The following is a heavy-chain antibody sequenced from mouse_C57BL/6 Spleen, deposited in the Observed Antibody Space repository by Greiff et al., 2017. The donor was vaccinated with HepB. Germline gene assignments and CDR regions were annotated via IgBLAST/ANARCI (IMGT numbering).Heavy chain of an antibody. J-gene: IGHJ4*01. CDR3: AREGDLLPLMDY. CDR2: IYPGDGDT. V-gene: IGHV1-82*01. CDR1: GYAFSSSW. D-gene: IGHD1-1*01. Sequence: QVQLKESGPELVKPGASVKISCKASGYAFSSSWMNWVKQRPGKGLEWIGRIYPGDGDTNYNGKFKGKATLTADKSSSTAYMQLSSLTSEDSAVYFCAREGDLLPLMDYWGQGTSVTVSS.